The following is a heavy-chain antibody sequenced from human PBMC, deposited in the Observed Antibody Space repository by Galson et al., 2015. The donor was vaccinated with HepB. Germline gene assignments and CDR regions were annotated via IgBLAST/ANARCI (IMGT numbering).Heavy chain of an antibody. J-gene: IGHJ4*02. CDR2: ISASGGST. CDR1: GFTFSSSS. CDR3: AITTSGNY. V-gene: IGHV3-23*01. D-gene: IGHD4-11*01. Sequence: SLRLSCAASGFTFSSSSMNWVRQAPGKGLEWVSTISASGGSTYYADSVKGRFTISRDNSKNTLYLQMNSLRAEDTAVYHCAITTSGNYWGQGTLVTVSS.